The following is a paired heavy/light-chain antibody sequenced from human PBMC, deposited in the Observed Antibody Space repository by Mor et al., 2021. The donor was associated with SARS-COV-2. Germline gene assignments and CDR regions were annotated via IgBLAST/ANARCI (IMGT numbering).Light chain of an antibody. J-gene: IGKJ4*01. CDR3: HQRSKWPRT. CDR1: QNVYSH. V-gene: IGKV3-11*01. CDR2: DAS. Sequence: EIVLTQSPATLSLSPGERATLSCRASQNVYSHLVWYQQKPGQAPRLVIYDASNRATGIPARFSGSGSGTDFTLTISSLEPEDFAVYYCHQRSKWPRTFGGGTKVEIK.
Heavy chain of an antibody. CDR2: ISSSSSYI. V-gene: IGHV3-21*01. J-gene: IGHJ4*02. Sequence: EVQLVESGGGLVKPGGSLRLSCVASGFTFSSHSMNWVRQAPGKGLEWVSTISSSSSYIYYTDSVKGRFTVSRDNAKNSLYLQMISLRAEDTAVYYCARDLTVRSPDVDYWGQGTLVTVSS. CDR3: ARDLTVRSPDVDY. CDR1: GFTFSSHS. D-gene: IGHD4-4*01.